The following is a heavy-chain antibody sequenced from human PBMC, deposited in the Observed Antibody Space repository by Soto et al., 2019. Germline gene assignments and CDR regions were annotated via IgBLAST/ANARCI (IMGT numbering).Heavy chain of an antibody. CDR2: IIPIFGTA. CDR1: GGTFSSYA. Sequence: QVQLVQSGAEVKKPGSSVKVSCKASGGTFSSYAISWVRQAPGQGLEWMGGIIPIFGTANYAQKFQGRVTITADESTSTAYMELSSLRSEDTAVYYCARDRAYYYASSGSLLGAWGQGTLVTVSS. J-gene: IGHJ5*02. CDR3: ARDRAYYYASSGSLLGA. V-gene: IGHV1-69*12. D-gene: IGHD3-22*01.